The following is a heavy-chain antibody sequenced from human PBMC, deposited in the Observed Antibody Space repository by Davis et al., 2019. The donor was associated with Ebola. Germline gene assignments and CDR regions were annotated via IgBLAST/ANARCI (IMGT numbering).Heavy chain of an antibody. CDR3: ARMGIAAADDY. J-gene: IGHJ4*02. CDR2: INSDGSST. CDR1: GFTFSSYW. V-gene: IGHV3-74*01. Sequence: GESLKISCAASGFTFSSYWMHWVRQAPGKGLVWVSRINSDGSSTSYADSVKGRFTISRDNAKNTLYLQMNSLRAEDTAVYYCARMGIAAADDYWGQGTLVTVSS. D-gene: IGHD6-13*01.